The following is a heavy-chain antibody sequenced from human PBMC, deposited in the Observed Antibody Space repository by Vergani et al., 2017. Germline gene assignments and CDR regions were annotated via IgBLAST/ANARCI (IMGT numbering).Heavy chain of an antibody. Sequence: EVQLVESGGGLVQPGGSLKLSCAASGFTFSGSAMHWVRQASGKGLEWVGRIRSKANSYATAYAASVKGRFTISRDNSKNTLYLQMNSLRAEDTAVYYCARCPSGTAMAADSYYMDVWGKGTTVTVSS. CDR2: IRSKANSYAT. D-gene: IGHD5-18*01. V-gene: IGHV3-73*02. J-gene: IGHJ6*03. CDR3: ARCPSGTAMAADSYYMDV. CDR1: GFTFSGSA.